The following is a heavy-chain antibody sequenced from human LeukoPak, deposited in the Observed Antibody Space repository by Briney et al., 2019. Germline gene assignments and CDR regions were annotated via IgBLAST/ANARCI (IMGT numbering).Heavy chain of an antibody. Sequence: ASVKVSCKASGYTFTGYYMHWVRQAPGQGLEWMGWINPNSGGTNYAQKFQGRVTMTRDTSISTAYMELSRLRSDDTAVYYCARDLTVVAATCFDYWGRGTLVTVSS. J-gene: IGHJ4*02. CDR2: INPNSGGT. D-gene: IGHD2-15*01. CDR1: GYTFTGYY. V-gene: IGHV1-2*02. CDR3: ARDLTVVAATCFDY.